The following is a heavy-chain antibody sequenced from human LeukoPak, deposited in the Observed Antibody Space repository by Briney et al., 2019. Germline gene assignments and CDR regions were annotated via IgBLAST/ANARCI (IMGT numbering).Heavy chain of an antibody. CDR2: INSDGSWT. Sequence: GGSLRLSCAASGNYWMHWVRQVPGKGLVWVSHINSDGSWTSYAGSVKGRFTISKDNAKNTVYLQMNSLRAEDTAVYYCVSFYETYWGRGTLVTVSS. CDR3: VSFYETY. J-gene: IGHJ4*02. D-gene: IGHD2/OR15-2a*01. CDR1: GNYW. V-gene: IGHV3-74*01.